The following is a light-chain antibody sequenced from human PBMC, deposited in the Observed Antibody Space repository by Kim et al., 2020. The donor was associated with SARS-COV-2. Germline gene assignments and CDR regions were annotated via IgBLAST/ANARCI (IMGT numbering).Light chain of an antibody. CDR1: PGVLHGNWTTF. CDR3: MQATHFPYT. Sequence: PACFSIRFRPGVLHGNWTTFLAWLHQRPGQPPRPLIYTISNRSSGVPDRFSGSGAATSFTLTISSVEPEDVGTYYCMQATHFPYTFGRGTKLEI. V-gene: IGKV2-24*01. J-gene: IGKJ2*01. CDR2: TIS.